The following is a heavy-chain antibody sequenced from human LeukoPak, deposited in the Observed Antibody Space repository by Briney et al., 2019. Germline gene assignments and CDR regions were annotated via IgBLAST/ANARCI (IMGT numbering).Heavy chain of an antibody. CDR3: ASLPRNWGAEPFDY. CDR2: IYYSGST. J-gene: IGHJ4*02. CDR1: GGSISSYY. Sequence: SETLSLTCTVSGGSISSYYWSWIRQPPGKGLEWIGYIYYSGSTNYNPSLKSRVTISVDTSKNQFSLKLSSVTAADTAVYYCASLPRNWGAEPFDYWGQGTLVTVSS. D-gene: IGHD7-27*01. V-gene: IGHV4-59*01.